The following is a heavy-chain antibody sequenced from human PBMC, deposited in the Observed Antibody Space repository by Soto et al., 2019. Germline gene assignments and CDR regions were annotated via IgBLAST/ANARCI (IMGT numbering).Heavy chain of an antibody. J-gene: IGHJ4*02. D-gene: IGHD2-21*01. Sequence: EVQLLESGGGLVQPGGSLRLSCAASGFKFSAFAMTWVRQVPGKGLEWVSSVSFSGNSPSYADAVKGRFTISKDNSNNTRYLQMNSLSDDDTATYYCAKRGDSGGDWGPFYVDYWGQGIQVTVSS. CDR3: AKRGDSGGDWGPFYVDY. V-gene: IGHV3-23*01. CDR1: GFKFSAFA. CDR2: VSFSGNSP.